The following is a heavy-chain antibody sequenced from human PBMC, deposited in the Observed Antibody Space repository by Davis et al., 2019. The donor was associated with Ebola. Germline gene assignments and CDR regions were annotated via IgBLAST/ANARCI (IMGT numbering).Heavy chain of an antibody. D-gene: IGHD1-7*01. CDR1: GYTFTSYY. CDR3: AGVGYRWNYRAFLDY. CDR2: LNPGSGST. J-gene: IGHJ4*02. V-gene: IGHV1-46*01. Sequence: ASVPVSCKASGYTFTSYYIHWLRQAPGQGLEWMAILNPGSGSTTYARKFQGRVTMTRDTSTSTIYMEVTSLSSEDTAVYYCAGVGYRWNYRAFLDYWGQGTLVTVSS.